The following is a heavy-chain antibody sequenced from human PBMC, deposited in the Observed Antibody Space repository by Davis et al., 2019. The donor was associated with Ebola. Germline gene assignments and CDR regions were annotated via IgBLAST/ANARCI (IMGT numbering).Heavy chain of an antibody. Sequence: SVKVSCKASGFTFTSSAMQWVRQARGQRLEWIGSIVVGSGNTNYAQKFRQRVTMTRDMSTSTVYMELRSLRFEDTAVYYCAASAGTVNKFDFWGQGTVVTVSA. CDR2: IVVGSGNT. D-gene: IGHD1-14*01. J-gene: IGHJ4*02. CDR1: GFTFTSSA. CDR3: AASAGTVNKFDF. V-gene: IGHV1-58*02.